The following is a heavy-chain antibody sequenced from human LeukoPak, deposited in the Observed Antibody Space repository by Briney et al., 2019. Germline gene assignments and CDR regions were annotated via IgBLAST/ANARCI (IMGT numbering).Heavy chain of an antibody. J-gene: IGHJ4*02. CDR3: ASTRERYVNYYFDY. CDR2: IYYSGST. Sequence: SETLSLTCTVSGGSISSYYWSWIRQPPGKGLEWIGYIYYSGSTNYNPSLKSRVTISVDTSKNQFSLKQSSVTAADTAVYYCASTRERYVNYYFDYWGQGTLVTVSS. CDR1: GGSISSYY. V-gene: IGHV4-59*01. D-gene: IGHD1-1*01.